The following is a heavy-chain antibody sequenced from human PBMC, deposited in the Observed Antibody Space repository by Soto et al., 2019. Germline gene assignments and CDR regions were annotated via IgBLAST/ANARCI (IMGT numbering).Heavy chain of an antibody. V-gene: IGHV1-69*01. CDR2: IIPIFGTA. Sequence: QVQLVQSGAEVKKPGSSVKVSCKASGGTFSSYAISWVRQAPGQGLEWMGGIIPIFGTANYEQKFQGRVTITADESTSTAYRELSSLRSEDTAVYYCARRIVGALWSWFDPWGQGTLVTVSS. CDR1: GGTFSSYA. CDR3: ARRIVGALWSWFDP. D-gene: IGHD1-26*01. J-gene: IGHJ5*02.